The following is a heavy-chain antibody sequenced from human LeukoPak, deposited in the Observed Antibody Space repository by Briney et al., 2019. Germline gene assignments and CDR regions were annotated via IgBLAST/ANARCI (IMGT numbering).Heavy chain of an antibody. CDR2: ISAYDGNT. J-gene: IGHJ3*02. D-gene: IGHD6-19*01. V-gene: IGHV1-18*04. CDR3: ARSRGSGDDAFDI. CDR1: GYTFASYG. Sequence: ASVKVSCKAPGYTFASYGISWVRQAPGQGLEWMGWISAYDGNTNYAQKLQGRVTMTTDTSTSTAYMELRSLRSDDTAVYYCARSRGSGDDAFDIWGQGTMVTVSS.